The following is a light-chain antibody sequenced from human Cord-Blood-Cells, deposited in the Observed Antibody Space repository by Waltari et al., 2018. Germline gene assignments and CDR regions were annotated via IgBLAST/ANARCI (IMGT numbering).Light chain of an antibody. Sequence: AIRMTKSPSSLSASTGDSVTITCRASQGISSYLAWYQQKPGKAPKLLIYAASTLQSGVPSRFSGSGSGTDFTLTISCLQSEDFATHYCQQYYSYPYTFGQGTKLEIK. V-gene: IGKV1-8*01. CDR1: QGISSY. CDR3: QQYYSYPYT. CDR2: AAS. J-gene: IGKJ2*01.